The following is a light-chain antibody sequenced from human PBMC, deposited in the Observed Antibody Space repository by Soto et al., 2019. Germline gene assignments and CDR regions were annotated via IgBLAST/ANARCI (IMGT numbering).Light chain of an antibody. CDR3: QHYGRSPWT. J-gene: IGKJ1*01. CDR1: QSVNSNY. V-gene: IGKV3-20*01. Sequence: EIVLTQSPGTLSLSPGERVTLSCRASQSVNSNYLAWHQQKPGQAPRLLIYAVSRRATGSPDRFSGSGSGTDFPLTISRLEPEDLAVYYCQHYGRSPWTFGQGAKVESK. CDR2: AVS.